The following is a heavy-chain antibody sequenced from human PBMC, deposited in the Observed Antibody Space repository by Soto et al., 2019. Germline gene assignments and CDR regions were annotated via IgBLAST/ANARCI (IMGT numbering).Heavy chain of an antibody. CDR2: IYYSGST. J-gene: IGHJ4*02. CDR1: GGSISSYY. D-gene: IGHD5-18*01. V-gene: IGHV4-59*08. Sequence: SETLSLTCTVSGGSISSYYWSWIRQPPGKGLEWIGYIYYSGSTNYNPSLKSRVTISVDTSKNRFSLKLSSVTAADTAVYYCARHRRNTTPRGYSYGFDYWGQGTLVTVSS. CDR3: ARHRRNTTPRGYSYGFDY.